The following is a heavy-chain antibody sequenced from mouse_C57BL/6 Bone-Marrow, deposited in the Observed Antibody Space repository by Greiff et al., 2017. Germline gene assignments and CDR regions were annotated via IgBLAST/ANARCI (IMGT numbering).Heavy chain of an antibody. CDR3: ARKYYYGSSRYAMDY. Sequence: QVQLKESGPGLVQPSQSLSITCTVSGFSLTSYGVHWVRQSPGKGLEWLGVIWSGGSTDYNAAFISRLSISKDNSKSQVFFKMNSLQADDTAIYYCARKYYYGSSRYAMDYWGQGTSVTVSP. CDR2: IWSGGST. CDR1: GFSLTSYG. J-gene: IGHJ4*01. D-gene: IGHD1-1*01. V-gene: IGHV2-2*01.